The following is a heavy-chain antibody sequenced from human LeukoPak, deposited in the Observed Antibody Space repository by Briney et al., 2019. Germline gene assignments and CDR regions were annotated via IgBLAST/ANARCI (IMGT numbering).Heavy chain of an antibody. D-gene: IGHD3-10*02. Sequence: AGGSLRLSCAASGFTFSSYEMNWVRQAPGKGLEWVSSISRGGSPIFYADSVRGRFTTSRDNAKKSLFLQMTSLRAEDTAVYYCAELGITMIGGVWGKGTTVTISS. CDR2: ISRGGSPI. CDR1: GFTFSSYE. CDR3: AELGITMIGGV. J-gene: IGHJ6*04. V-gene: IGHV3-48*03.